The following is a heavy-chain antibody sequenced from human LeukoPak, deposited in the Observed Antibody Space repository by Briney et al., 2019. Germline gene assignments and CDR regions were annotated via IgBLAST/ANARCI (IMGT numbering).Heavy chain of an antibody. V-gene: IGHV4-59*01. CDR3: AKVGMIVGLDSY. Sequence: SETLSLTCTVSGGSISSYYWSWIRQPPGKGVEWIGYIYYSGSTNYNPSLKSRVTISVDTSKNQFSLKLNSVTAADTAVYYCAKVGMIVGLDSYWGQGTLVTVSS. CDR2: IYYSGST. J-gene: IGHJ4*02. D-gene: IGHD3-22*01. CDR1: GGSISSYY.